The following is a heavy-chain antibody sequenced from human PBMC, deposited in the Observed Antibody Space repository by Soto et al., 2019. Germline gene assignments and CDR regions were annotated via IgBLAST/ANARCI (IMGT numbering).Heavy chain of an antibody. J-gene: IGHJ4*02. CDR3: GRDPGGSCVYWYHFDT. CDR1: GFTFSSYS. D-gene: IGHD3-22*01. V-gene: IGHV3-21*01. CDR2: ISSSSSYI. Sequence: EVQLVESGGGLVKPGGSLRLSCAGSGFTFSSYSMNWVRQAPGKGLEWVSSISSSSSYIYYADSVKGRFTISRDNAKNSWFGQRKSLGAGYGVVYYGGRDPGGSCVYWYHFDTWGKEPLVTFPS.